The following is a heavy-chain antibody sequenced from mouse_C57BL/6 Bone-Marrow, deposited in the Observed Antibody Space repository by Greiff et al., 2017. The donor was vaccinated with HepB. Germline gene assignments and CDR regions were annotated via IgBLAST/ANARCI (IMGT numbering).Heavy chain of an antibody. V-gene: IGHV1-80*01. CDR1: GYAFSSYW. CDR3: ATYGNYWYFDV. Sequence: VKVVESGAELVKPGASVKISCKASGYAFSSYWMNWVKQRPGKGLEWIGQIYPGDGDTNYNGKFKGKATLTADKSSSTAYMQLSSLTSEDSAVYFCATYGNYWYFDVWGTGTTVTVSS. D-gene: IGHD2-1*01. J-gene: IGHJ1*03. CDR2: IYPGDGDT.